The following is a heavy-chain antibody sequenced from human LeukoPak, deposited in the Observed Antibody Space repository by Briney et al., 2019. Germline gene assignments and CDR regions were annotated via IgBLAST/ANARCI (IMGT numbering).Heavy chain of an antibody. CDR3: ARTPAPIQERWFDP. D-gene: IGHD2-2*02. Sequence: PSETLSLTCTVSGGSISSHYWSWIRQPPXXXLEWIGYIYYSGSTNYNPSLKSRVTISVDTSKNQFSLKLSSVTAAHTAVYYCARTPAPIQERWFDPRGQGTLVTVSS. CDR2: IYYSGST. CDR1: GGSISSHY. J-gene: IGHJ5*02. V-gene: IGHV4-59*08.